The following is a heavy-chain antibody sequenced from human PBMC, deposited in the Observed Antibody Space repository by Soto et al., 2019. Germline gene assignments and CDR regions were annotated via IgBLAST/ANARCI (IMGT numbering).Heavy chain of an antibody. Sequence: SETLSLTCTVSGGSMDAYYWNWLRQPPGNAVEWIGYVYYSGATNYNPSLKSRVIMSVDPSKNQLSLKLTSATAADTAVYFCARGVPNSAYSSSWYENWFDPWGQGTLVTVSS. V-gene: IGHV4-59*12. CDR1: GGSMDAYY. D-gene: IGHD6-13*01. J-gene: IGHJ5*02. CDR3: ARGVPNSAYSSSWYENWFDP. CDR2: VYYSGAT.